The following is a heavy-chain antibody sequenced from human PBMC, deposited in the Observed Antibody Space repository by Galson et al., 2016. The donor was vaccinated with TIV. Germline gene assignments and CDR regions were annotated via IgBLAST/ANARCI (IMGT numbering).Heavy chain of an antibody. V-gene: IGHV3-30-3*01. Sequence: SLRLSCAASGFTFSSYAMHWVRQAPGKGLEWVAIVSYDGRTTDYSDSVRGRFTISRDNSKNTLYLQMNGLRHEDTGIYYCARERSRGVGRSVDFWGQGTVVTVSS. D-gene: IGHD2-8*01. J-gene: IGHJ4*02. CDR1: GFTFSSYA. CDR2: VSYDGRTT. CDR3: ARERSRGVGRSVDF.